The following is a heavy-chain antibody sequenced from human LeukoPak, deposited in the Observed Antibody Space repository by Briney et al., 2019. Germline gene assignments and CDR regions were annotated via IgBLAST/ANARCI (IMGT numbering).Heavy chain of an antibody. CDR3: AGDHGIVVVPAAMDPRFDY. CDR1: GYTFTSYG. CDR2: ISAYNGNT. J-gene: IGHJ4*02. Sequence: ASVKVSCKASGYTFTSYGISWVRRAPGQGLEWMGWISAYNGNTNYAQKLQGRVTMTTDTSTSTAYMELRSLRSDDTAVYYCAGDHGIVVVPAAMDPRFDYWGQGTLVTVSS. D-gene: IGHD2-2*01. V-gene: IGHV1-18*01.